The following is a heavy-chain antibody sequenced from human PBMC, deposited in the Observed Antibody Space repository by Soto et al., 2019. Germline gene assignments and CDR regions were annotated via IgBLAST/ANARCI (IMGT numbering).Heavy chain of an antibody. V-gene: IGHV1-69*13. Sequence: SVKVSCQASGGTFSSYAISWVRQAPGQGLEWMGGIIPIFGTANYAQKFQGRVTITADESTSTAYMELSSLRSEDTAVYYCARSTIFGVVIWYYFDYWGQGTLVTVSS. CDR1: GGTFSSYA. CDR3: ARSTIFGVVIWYYFDY. CDR2: IIPIFGTA. J-gene: IGHJ4*02. D-gene: IGHD3-3*01.